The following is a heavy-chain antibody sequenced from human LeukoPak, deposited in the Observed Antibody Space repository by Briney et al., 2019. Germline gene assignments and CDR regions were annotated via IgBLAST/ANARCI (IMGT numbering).Heavy chain of an antibody. CDR2: INPNSGGT. D-gene: IGHD6-19*01. CDR1: GYTFTGYY. V-gene: IGHV1-2*02. Sequence: ASVKVSCKASGYTFTGYYMHWVRQAPGQGLEWMGWINPNSGGTNYAQKFQGRVTMTRDTSISTAYMELSRLRSDDTAVYYCARVVAVGSSERRPGYFYMDVWGKGTTVTVSS. CDR3: ARVVAVGSSERRPGYFYMDV. J-gene: IGHJ6*03.